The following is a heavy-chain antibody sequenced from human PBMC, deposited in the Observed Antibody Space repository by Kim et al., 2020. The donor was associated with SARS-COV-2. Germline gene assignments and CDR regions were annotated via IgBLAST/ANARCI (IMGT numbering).Heavy chain of an antibody. D-gene: IGHD1-7*01. CDR2: IYYSGST. V-gene: IGHV4-39*01. CDR3: ARLYNWNWDRGPFDY. CDR1: GGSISSSSYY. Sequence: SETLSLTCTVSGGSISSSSYYWGWIRQPPGKGLEWIGSIYYSGSTYYNPSLKSRVTISVDTSKNQFSLKLSSVTAADTAVYYCARLYNWNWDRGPFDYWGQGTLVTVSS. J-gene: IGHJ4*02.